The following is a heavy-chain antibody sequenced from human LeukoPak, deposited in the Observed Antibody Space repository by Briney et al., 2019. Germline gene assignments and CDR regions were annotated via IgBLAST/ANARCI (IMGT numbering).Heavy chain of an antibody. J-gene: IGHJ4*02. CDR2: IEQDGSEK. D-gene: IGHD1/OR15-1a*01. V-gene: IGHV3-7*01. CDR1: GFTFSSYW. Sequence: PGGSLRLSCAASGFTFSSYWMSWVRQAPGKGLEWVANIEQDGSEKYYVDSVKGRFTISRDNAKNSLYLQMNSLRAEDTAVYYCARTRTRAGYYFDYWGQGTLVTVSS. CDR3: ARTRTRAGYYFDY.